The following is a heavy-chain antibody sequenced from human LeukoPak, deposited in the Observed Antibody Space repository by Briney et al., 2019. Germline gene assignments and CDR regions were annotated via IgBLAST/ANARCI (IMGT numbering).Heavy chain of an antibody. D-gene: IGHD5-18*01. CDR2: ISNDGSKK. Sequence: GGSLRLSCAASGFTFSSYGMHWVRQAPGKGLDWVAVISNDGSKKYYAYSVKCRFTISRDNSNNTLSLQVSSLRTEDTAVYYCAKDRYSYAFEYSDSWGQGTLVTVSS. J-gene: IGHJ4*02. CDR3: AKDRYSYAFEYSDS. V-gene: IGHV3-30*18. CDR1: GFTFSSYG.